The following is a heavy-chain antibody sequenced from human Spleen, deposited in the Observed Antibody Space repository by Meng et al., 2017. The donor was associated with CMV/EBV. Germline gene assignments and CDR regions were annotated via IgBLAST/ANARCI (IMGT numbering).Heavy chain of an antibody. CDR1: GFTLSDYY. CDR3: VRQNYDSWSGYGSFDP. V-gene: IGHV3-11*04. J-gene: IGHJ5*02. D-gene: IGHD3-3*01. CDR2: ISSSGNTI. Sequence: GGSLRLSCAASGFTLSDYYVSWIRQPPGKGPEWVSYISSSGNTIHYADSVKGRFIISRDNAKNSLYLQMNSLRAEDTAVYYCVRQNYDSWSGYGSFDPWGQGTLVTVSS.